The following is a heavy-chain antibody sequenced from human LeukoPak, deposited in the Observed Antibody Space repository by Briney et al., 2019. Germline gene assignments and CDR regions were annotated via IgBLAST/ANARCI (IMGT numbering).Heavy chain of an antibody. D-gene: IGHD6-13*01. V-gene: IGHV4-4*07. J-gene: IGHJ5*02. Sequence: SETLSLTCTVSGGSISSYYWSWIRQPAGKGLEWIGRIYTSGSTNYNPSLKSRVTMSVDTSKNQFSLKLSSVTAADTAVYYCARGGIAAATPGLHWFDPWGQGTLVTVSS. CDR1: GGSISSYY. CDR3: ARGGIAAATPGLHWFDP. CDR2: IYTSGST.